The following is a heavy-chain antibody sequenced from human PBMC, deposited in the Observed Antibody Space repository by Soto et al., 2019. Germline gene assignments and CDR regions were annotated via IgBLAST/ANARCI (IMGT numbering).Heavy chain of an antibody. Sequence: GGSLRLSCAASGFTFRSYAMTWVRQAPGKGLEWVSAISGSGGSTYYADSVKGRFTISRDNSKNTLYLQMNSLRAEDTAVYYCAKAHYCSSTSCPVGYWGQGTLVTVSS. CDR3: AKAHYCSSTSCPVGY. V-gene: IGHV3-23*01. CDR1: GFTFRSYA. D-gene: IGHD2-2*01. J-gene: IGHJ4*02. CDR2: ISGSGGST.